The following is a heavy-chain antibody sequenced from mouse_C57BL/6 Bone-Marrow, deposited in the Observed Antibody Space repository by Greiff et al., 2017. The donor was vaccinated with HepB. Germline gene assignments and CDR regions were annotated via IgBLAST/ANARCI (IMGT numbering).Heavy chain of an antibody. CDR2: ISNGGGST. V-gene: IGHV5-12*01. CDR1: GFTFSDYY. J-gene: IGHJ4*01. D-gene: IGHD2-5*01. CDR3: ARRYSNPYAMDY. Sequence: EVKLMESGGGLVQPGGSLKLSCAASGFTFSDYYMYWVRQTPEKRLEWVAYISNGGGSTYYPDTVKGRFTISRDNAKNTLYLQMSRLKSEDTAMYYCARRYSNPYAMDYWGQGTSVTVSS.